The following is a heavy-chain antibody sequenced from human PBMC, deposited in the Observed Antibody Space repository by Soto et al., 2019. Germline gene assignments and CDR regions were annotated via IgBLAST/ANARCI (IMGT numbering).Heavy chain of an antibody. J-gene: IGHJ6*02. D-gene: IGHD1-1*01. Sequence: SETLSLTCTVSGGSISSGDYYWSWIRQPPGKGLEWIGYIYYSGSTYYNPSLKSRVTISEDTSKNQFSLKLSSVTAADTAVYYCARGEPYYYYGMDVWGQGTTVTVSS. CDR3: ARGEPYYYYGMDV. V-gene: IGHV4-30-4*01. CDR1: GGSISSGDYY. CDR2: IYYSGST.